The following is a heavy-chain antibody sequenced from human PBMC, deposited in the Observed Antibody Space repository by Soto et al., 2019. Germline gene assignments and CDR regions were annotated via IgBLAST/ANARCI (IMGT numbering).Heavy chain of an antibody. CDR3: AIHLAVAGKSELDY. CDR1: GGSISSSSYY. V-gene: IGHV4-39*01. D-gene: IGHD6-19*01. J-gene: IGHJ4*02. Sequence: SETLSLTCTVSGGSISSSSYYWGWIRQPPGKGLEWIGSIYYSGSTYYNPSLKSRVTISVDTSKNQFSLKLSSVTAADTAVYYCAIHLAVAGKSELDYWGQGTLVTVSS. CDR2: IYYSGST.